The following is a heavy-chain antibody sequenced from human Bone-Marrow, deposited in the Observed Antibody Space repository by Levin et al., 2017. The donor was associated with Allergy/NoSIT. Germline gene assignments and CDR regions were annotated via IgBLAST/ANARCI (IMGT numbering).Heavy chain of an antibody. Sequence: GESLKISCETSGINFNNAWMTWVRQAPGKGLEWVGRIKSKIGGETTDYAAPVKGRFTISRDDSKNTLYLQMNSLKIEDTAVYYCGTDIYDWGQGTLVTVSS. D-gene: IGHD2-21*01. V-gene: IGHV3-15*01. CDR2: IKSKIGGETT. CDR3: GTDIYD. CDR1: GINFNNAW. J-gene: IGHJ4*02.